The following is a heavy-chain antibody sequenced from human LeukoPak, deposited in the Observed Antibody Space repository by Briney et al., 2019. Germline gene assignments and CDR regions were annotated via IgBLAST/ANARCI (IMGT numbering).Heavy chain of an antibody. CDR1: GFTFKTYA. V-gene: IGHV3-23*01. CDR2: IGGSGFDT. Sequence: GGSLRLSCAASGFTFKTYAMSWVRQAPGKGLEWVSTIGGSGFDTYYADSVKGRFTTSRDNSKNTLYLQMNSLRDEDTAVYYCVKGGNISWYQFGYWGLGTLVTVSS. D-gene: IGHD6-13*01. J-gene: IGHJ4*02. CDR3: VKGGNISWYQFGY.